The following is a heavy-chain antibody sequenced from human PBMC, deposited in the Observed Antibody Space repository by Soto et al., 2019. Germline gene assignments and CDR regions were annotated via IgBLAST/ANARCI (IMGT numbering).Heavy chain of an antibody. D-gene: IGHD3-10*01. V-gene: IGHV4-34*04. Sequence: SETLSLTCAPYSRPINMYYLSWIRQPPGKGLEWIGDIDHRGNVNNNPSLRSRTTISVDPSKNQFSLKVNSVTAADAAVYYCATVRRHVGVRRNNHARGVDSWGPGTLVTVS. J-gene: IGHJ4*02. CDR3: ATVRRHVGVRRNNHARGVDS. CDR2: IDHRGNV. CDR1: SRPINMYY.